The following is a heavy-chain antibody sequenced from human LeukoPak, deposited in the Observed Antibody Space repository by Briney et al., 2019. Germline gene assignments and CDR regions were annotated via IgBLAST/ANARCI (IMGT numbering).Heavy chain of an antibody. D-gene: IGHD3-10*01. CDR3: TRRAPTSYGHYLDS. CDR2: IHTNGRT. CDR1: GDSISSSY. Sequence: SETLSLTCTVSGDSISSSYWSWIRQTPGKGLEWIGYIHTNGRTNYSPSLKSRVTMSVDSSKNQLSLMLSSVTAADTAVYYCTRRAPTSYGHYLDSWGQGTLVTVSS. J-gene: IGHJ4*02. V-gene: IGHV4-4*09.